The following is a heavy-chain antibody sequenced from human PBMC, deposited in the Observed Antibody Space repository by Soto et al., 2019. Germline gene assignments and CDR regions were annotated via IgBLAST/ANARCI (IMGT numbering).Heavy chain of an antibody. CDR1: GGSFTSNNW. Sequence: SETLSLTCAVSGGSFTSNNWWTWVRQPPGQGLEWIGEIYRTGSTNYNPSLKSRATISLDKSEKQISLKVTSLTAADTAVYYCASRDPGTSVDYWGQGTLVTVSS. V-gene: IGHV4-4*02. D-gene: IGHD1-7*01. CDR3: ASRDPGTSVDY. J-gene: IGHJ4*02. CDR2: IYRTGST.